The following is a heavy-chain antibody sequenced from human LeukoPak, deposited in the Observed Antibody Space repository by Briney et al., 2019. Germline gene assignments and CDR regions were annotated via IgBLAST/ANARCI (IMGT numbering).Heavy chain of an antibody. D-gene: IGHD5-18*01. V-gene: IGHV4-39*01. CDR3: ARVGSGYSYGYSYFDY. CDR2: IYYSGNT. Sequence: SETLSLTCSVSGGSFSSSSYYWGWIRQPPGKGLEWIGSIYYSGNTYYSPSLKSRVTMSVDTSRNQFSLKLSSVTAADTAVYYCARVGSGYSYGYSYFDYWGQGTLVTVSS. CDR1: GGSFSSSSYY. J-gene: IGHJ4*02.